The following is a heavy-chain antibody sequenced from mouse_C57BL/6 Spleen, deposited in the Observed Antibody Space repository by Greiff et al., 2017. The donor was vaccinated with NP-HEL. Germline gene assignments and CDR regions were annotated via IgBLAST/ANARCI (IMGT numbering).Heavy chain of an antibody. V-gene: IGHV2-3*01. CDR2: LWGDGST. CDR3: ALAYYSNAWFAY. D-gene: IGHD2-5*01. CDR1: GFSLTSYG. Sequence: QVQLKQSGPGLVAPSQSLSITCTVSGFSLTSYGVSWVRQPPGKGLEWLGVLWGDGSTNYHSALISRLSISKDNSKSQVFLKLNSLQTDDTATYYCALAYYSNAWFAYWGQGTLVTVSA. J-gene: IGHJ3*01.